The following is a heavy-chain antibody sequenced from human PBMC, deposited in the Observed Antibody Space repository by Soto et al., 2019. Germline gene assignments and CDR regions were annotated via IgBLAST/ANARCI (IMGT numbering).Heavy chain of an antibody. Sequence: SETLSLTCTVSGGSISSSSYYWDWIRQPPGKGLEWIGSIYSGGSTYYNPSLKSRVTMSVDTSKNQFSLNLNSVTAADTAVYYCARRPRGIAPSNWFDPWGQGTLVTVSS. V-gene: IGHV4-39*01. D-gene: IGHD6-13*01. CDR1: GGSISSSSYY. CDR3: ARRPRGIAPSNWFDP. J-gene: IGHJ5*02. CDR2: IYSGGST.